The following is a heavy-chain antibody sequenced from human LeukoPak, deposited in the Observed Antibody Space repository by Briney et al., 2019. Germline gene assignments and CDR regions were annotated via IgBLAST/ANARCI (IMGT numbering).Heavy chain of an antibody. CDR3: AKGAYITMVQPSFDY. Sequence: PGGSLRLSCAASGFTFSSYAMSWVRQAPGKGLEWVSAISGSGGSTYYADSVKGRFTISRDNSKNTLYPQMNSLRAEDTAVYYCAKGAYITMVQPSFDYWGQGTLVTVSS. CDR1: GFTFSSYA. V-gene: IGHV3-23*01. J-gene: IGHJ4*02. CDR2: ISGSGGST. D-gene: IGHD3-10*01.